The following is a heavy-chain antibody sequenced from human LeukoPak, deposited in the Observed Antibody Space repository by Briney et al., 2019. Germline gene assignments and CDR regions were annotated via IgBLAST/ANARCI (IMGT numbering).Heavy chain of an antibody. CDR2: IYTSGST. CDR1: GGSISSGSYY. D-gene: IGHD6-13*01. J-gene: IGHJ4*02. V-gene: IGHV4-61*02. CDR3: ARARYSSSWYGEDY. Sequence: SETLSLTCTVSGGSISSGSYYWSWIRQPAGKGLEWIGRIYTSGSTNYNPSLKSRVTISVDTSKNQFSLKLSSVTAADTAVYYCARARYSSSWYGEDYWGQGTLVTVSS.